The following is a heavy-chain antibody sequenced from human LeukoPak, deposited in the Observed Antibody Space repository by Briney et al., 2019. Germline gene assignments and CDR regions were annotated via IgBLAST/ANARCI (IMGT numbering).Heavy chain of an antibody. CDR1: GYTFTSYA. CDR2: INTNTGNP. Sequence: ASVKVSCKASGYTFTSYAMNWVRQAPGQGLEWMGWINTNTGNPTYAQGFTGRFVFSLDTSVNTAYLQISSLKAEDTAVYYCARVQMDYDILTGYYKSGDYYMDVWGKGTTVTVSS. CDR3: ARVQMDYDILTGYYKSGDYYMDV. J-gene: IGHJ6*03. V-gene: IGHV7-4-1*02. D-gene: IGHD3-9*01.